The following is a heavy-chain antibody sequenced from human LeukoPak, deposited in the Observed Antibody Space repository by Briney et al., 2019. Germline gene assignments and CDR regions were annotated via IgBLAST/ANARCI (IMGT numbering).Heavy chain of an antibody. CDR2: IKQDGSET. CDR3: ATYTSTSYYDY. Sequence: GGSLRLSCAASGISFSSYWMTWVRQAPGKGLEWVANIKQDGSETYYVDSVKGRFAISRDNAKNSLYLQMNSLRAEDTAVYYCATYTSTSYYDYWGQGTLVTVSS. CDR1: GISFSSYW. D-gene: IGHD2-2*01. J-gene: IGHJ4*02. V-gene: IGHV3-7*01.